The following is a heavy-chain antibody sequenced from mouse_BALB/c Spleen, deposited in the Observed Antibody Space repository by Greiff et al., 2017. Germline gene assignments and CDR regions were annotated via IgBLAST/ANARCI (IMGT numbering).Heavy chain of an antibody. J-gene: IGHJ4*01. Sequence: EVQVVESGGGLVKPGGSLKLSCAASGFTFSSYTMSWVRQTPEKRLEWVATISSGGSYTYYPDSVKGRFTISRDNAKNTLYLQMSSLKSEDTAMYYCTRVLQDYYAMDYWGQGTSVTVSS. CDR1: GFTFSSYT. D-gene: IGHD2-14*01. CDR2: ISSGGSYT. CDR3: TRVLQDYYAMDY. V-gene: IGHV5-6-4*01.